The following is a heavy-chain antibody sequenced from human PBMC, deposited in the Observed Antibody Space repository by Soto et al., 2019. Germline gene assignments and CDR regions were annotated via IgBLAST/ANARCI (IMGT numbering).Heavy chain of an antibody. D-gene: IGHD6-19*01. CDR1: GFTVSSNY. CDR3: AREVGYSNAWFDY. Sequence: TGGSLRLSCAASGFTVSSNYMSWVRQAPGRGLEWVSVIYSSGSTYYADSVKGRFTMSRDKSKNTLYLQMNSLRADDTAVYYCAREVGYSNAWFDYWGQGTLVTVSS. CDR2: IYSSGST. V-gene: IGHV3-53*01. J-gene: IGHJ4*02.